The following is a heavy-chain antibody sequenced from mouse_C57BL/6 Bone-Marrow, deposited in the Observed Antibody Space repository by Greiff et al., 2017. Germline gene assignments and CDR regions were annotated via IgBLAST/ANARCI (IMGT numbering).Heavy chain of an antibody. CDR1: GFTFSDYY. CDR3: ARQPNLDY. CDR2: ISNGGGST. J-gene: IGHJ2*01. Sequence: EVQVVESGGGLVQPGGSLKLSCAASGFTFSDYYMYWVRQTPEKRLEWVAYISNGGGSTYYPDTVKGRFTISRDNAKNTLYLQMSRLKSEDTAMYYCARQPNLDYWGQGTTLTVSS. V-gene: IGHV5-12*01. D-gene: IGHD6-1*01.